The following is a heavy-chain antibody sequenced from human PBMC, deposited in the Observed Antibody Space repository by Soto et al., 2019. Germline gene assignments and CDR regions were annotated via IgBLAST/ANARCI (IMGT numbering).Heavy chain of an antibody. J-gene: IGHJ4*02. CDR1: GFTFSSYA. Sequence: EVQLLESGGGLVQPGGSLRLSCAASGFTFSSYAMSWVRQAPGKGLEWVSAISGSGGSTYYADPVKGRFTIPRYNSKNTLYLQMNSLRAEDTAVYYCAKDPLVSYGSGYWGQGTLVTVSS. D-gene: IGHD5-18*01. CDR3: AKDPLVSYGSGY. V-gene: IGHV3-23*01. CDR2: ISGSGGST.